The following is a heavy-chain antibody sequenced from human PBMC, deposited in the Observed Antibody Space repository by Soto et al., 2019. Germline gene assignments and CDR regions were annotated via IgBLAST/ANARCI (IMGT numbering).Heavy chain of an antibody. D-gene: IGHD3-16*01. V-gene: IGHV3-66*01. J-gene: IGHJ4*02. Sequence: EVQLVESGGRLVQPGGSLRLSCAASGFTVSTKYMSWVRQAPGKGLEWVSVIYSGGSTFYADSVRGRFTISRDNSKNTVNLQMNSLKAEDTAVNYCARDPWAADYWGQGTLVTVSS. CDR2: IYSGGST. CDR3: ARDPWAADY. CDR1: GFTVSTKY.